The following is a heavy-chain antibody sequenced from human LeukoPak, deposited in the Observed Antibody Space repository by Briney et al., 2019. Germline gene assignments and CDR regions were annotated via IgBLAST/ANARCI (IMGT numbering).Heavy chain of an antibody. Sequence: GGSLRLSCAATGVTFSNYAIHWGRQAPGKGLEWVAFISDDGSRQHYADSVKGRFTISRDNSKNTLNLQMNSLRAEDTAVYYCVKDRTGTYTLDYWGQGTLVTVSS. D-gene: IGHD3-10*01. J-gene: IGHJ4*02. V-gene: IGHV3-30-3*01. CDR1: GVTFSNYA. CDR2: ISDDGSRQ. CDR3: VKDRTGTYTLDY.